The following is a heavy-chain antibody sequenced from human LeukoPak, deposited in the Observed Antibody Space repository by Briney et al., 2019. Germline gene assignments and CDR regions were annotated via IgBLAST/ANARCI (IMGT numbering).Heavy chain of an antibody. D-gene: IGHD2-2*01. CDR1: GFTFSRFA. CDR2: INTDSSDI. CDR3: ARDTFQPGLIDS. V-gene: IGHV3-21*05. J-gene: IGHJ4*02. Sequence: GGSLRLSCAASGFTFSRFAMNWVRQAPGKGLEWISYINTDSSDIHYADSVKGRFTISRDNARNTLFLQLSSLRVEDSAVYYCARDTFQPGLIDSWGQGTLVTVSS.